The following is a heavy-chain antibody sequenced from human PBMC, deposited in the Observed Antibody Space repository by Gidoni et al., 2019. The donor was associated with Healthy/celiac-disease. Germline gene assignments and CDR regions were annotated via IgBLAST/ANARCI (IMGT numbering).Heavy chain of an antibody. D-gene: IGHD2-8*01. CDR2: ISYDGSNK. Sequence: QVQLVESGGGVVQPGRSLRLSCAASGFPFSSYAMHWVRQAPGKGLEWVAVISYDGSNKYYADSVKGRFTISRDNSKNTLYLQMNSLRAEDTAVYYCAREVNVWYYYYGMDVWGQGTTVTVSS. CDR3: AREVNVWYYYYGMDV. J-gene: IGHJ6*02. V-gene: IGHV3-30-3*01. CDR1: GFPFSSYA.